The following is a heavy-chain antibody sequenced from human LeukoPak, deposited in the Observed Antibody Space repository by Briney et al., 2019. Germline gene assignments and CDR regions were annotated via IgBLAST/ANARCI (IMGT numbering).Heavy chain of an antibody. J-gene: IGHJ4*02. CDR2: INGYNGNT. D-gene: IGHD6-19*01. CDR3: AREVWGTYSSGPYYFDY. Sequence: GASVTVSCKASGYTFTRNGISWVRQAPGQGLEWMGWINGYNGNTKYAQKLQGRVTMTTDTSTTTAYMELRSLRSDDAAVYYCAREVWGTYSSGPYYFDYWGQGTLITVSS. V-gene: IGHV1-18*04. CDR1: GYTFTRNG.